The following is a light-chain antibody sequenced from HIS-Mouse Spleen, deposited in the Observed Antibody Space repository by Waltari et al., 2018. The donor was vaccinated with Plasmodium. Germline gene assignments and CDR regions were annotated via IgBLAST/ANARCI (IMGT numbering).Light chain of an antibody. CDR3: QAWDSSTVV. CDR2: QDS. Sequence: SYELTQPPSVSVSPGQTASITCSGDKLGDKYACWYQQKPGQSPVRVIYQDSKRPSGIPERVSGYNSGNTATLTISGTQAMDEADYYCQAWDSSTVVFGGGTKLTVL. CDR1: KLGDKY. J-gene: IGLJ2*01. V-gene: IGLV3-1*01.